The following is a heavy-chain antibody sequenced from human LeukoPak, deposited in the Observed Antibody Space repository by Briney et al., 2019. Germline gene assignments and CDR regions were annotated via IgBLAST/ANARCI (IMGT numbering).Heavy chain of an antibody. D-gene: IGHD3-10*01. V-gene: IGHV3-74*01. CDR2: INEKGSIT. CDR3: AKGSF. J-gene: IGHJ4*02. Sequence: PGGSLRLSCATSGFTLSSYWMHWVRHAPGKGLEWVSRINEKGSITTYADSVKGRFTISRDNGMNTLYLQMNSLRAEDTAAYYCAKGSFWGQGTLVTVSS. CDR1: GFTLSSYW.